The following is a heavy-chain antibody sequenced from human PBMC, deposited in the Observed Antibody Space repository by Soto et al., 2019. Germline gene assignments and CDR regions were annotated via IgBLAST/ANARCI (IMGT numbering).Heavy chain of an antibody. J-gene: IGHJ4*02. D-gene: IGHD2-15*01. CDR1: GGSIGNSSYY. Sequence: PSDTLSLTCTVSGGSIGNSSYYWGGILHPPGKGLEWIGSIYYSGSTYYNPSLKRRVTMSIDQSQNEVSLTLTAVTAADTAVYYCSRERFGGYSPAAYCGQGTLVTVSS. CDR3: SRERFGGYSPAAY. CDR2: IYYSGST. V-gene: IGHV4-39*07.